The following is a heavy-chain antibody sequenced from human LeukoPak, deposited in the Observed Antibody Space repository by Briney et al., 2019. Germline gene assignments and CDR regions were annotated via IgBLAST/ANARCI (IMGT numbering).Heavy chain of an antibody. J-gene: IGHJ3*02. Sequence: GASVKVSCKASGYTFTHYGLIWVRQAPGQGLEWMGWINPDDRKTNYAQNLQGRVTLTTDTSTKTAFMELRSLRSDDTATYYCALRPRGDFVFDIWGQGTMVIVSS. CDR2: INPDDRKT. V-gene: IGHV1-18*04. CDR1: GYTFTHYG. CDR3: ALRPRGDFVFDI. D-gene: IGHD2-21*02.